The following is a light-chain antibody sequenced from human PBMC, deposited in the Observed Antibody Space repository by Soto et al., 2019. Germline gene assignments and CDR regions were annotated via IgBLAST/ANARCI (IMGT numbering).Light chain of an antibody. V-gene: IGKV3-15*01. CDR1: QSVRRN. CDR3: QQFSSYPLT. J-gene: IGKJ4*01. Sequence: ELVMTQSPATLSVSPGQRDTLSCRASQSVRRNLAWYQQRPGQPPRLLFYGASIRATAVPARFTASGSGTEFTLTISSLQSEDFAVYYCQQFSSYPLTFGGGTKVDIK. CDR2: GAS.